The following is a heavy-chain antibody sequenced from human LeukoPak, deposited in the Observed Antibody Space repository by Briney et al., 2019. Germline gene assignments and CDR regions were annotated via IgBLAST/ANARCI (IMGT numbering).Heavy chain of an antibody. V-gene: IGHV3-23*01. D-gene: IGHD1-26*01. CDR2: ISGSGGRT. Sequence: PGGSLRLSCAASGFTFSSFGMRWVRQAPGKGLEWVSAISGSGGRTYYADSVKGRFTISRDNSKNTLYLQMNSLRAEDTAVYYCASQRGSGSFYFDYWGQGTLVTVSS. J-gene: IGHJ4*02. CDR3: ASQRGSGSFYFDY. CDR1: GFTFSSFG.